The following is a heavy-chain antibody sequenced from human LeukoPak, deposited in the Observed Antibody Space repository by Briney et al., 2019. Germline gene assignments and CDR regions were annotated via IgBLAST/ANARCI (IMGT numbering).Heavy chain of an antibody. Sequence: GRSLRLSCAASGFTFSSYGMHWVHQAPGKGLEWVAVIWYDGSNKYYADSVKGRFTISRDNSKNTLYLQMNSLRAEETAVYYCARARTMVRGDLDYWGQGTLVTVSS. D-gene: IGHD3-10*01. CDR3: ARARTMVRGDLDY. V-gene: IGHV3-33*01. J-gene: IGHJ4*02. CDR1: GFTFSSYG. CDR2: IWYDGSNK.